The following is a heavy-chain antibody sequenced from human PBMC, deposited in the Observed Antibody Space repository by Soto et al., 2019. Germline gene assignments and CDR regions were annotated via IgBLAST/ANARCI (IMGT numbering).Heavy chain of an antibody. V-gene: IGHV1-8*01. CDR1: GYTFTSSD. CDR2: MNPNTGNT. Sequence: QVQLVQSGAEVNKPGASVKVSCKASGYTFTSSDINWVRQATGQGLEWMGWMNPNTGNTGYAQKFQGRITLTRSTSISTAYLELSSLNSDDSAVYYCARGASPWGQGTLVTVSS. J-gene: IGHJ5*02. CDR3: ARGASP.